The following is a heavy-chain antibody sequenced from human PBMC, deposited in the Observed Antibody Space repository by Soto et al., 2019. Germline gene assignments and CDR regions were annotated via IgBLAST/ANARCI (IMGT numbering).Heavy chain of an antibody. Sequence: SETLSLTCAVSSGSISSSNWWSWVRQPPGKGLEWIGEIYHSGSTNYNPSLKSRVTISVDKSKNQFSLKLSSVTAADTAVYYCARGRADIVATAFDYWGQGTLVTVSS. V-gene: IGHV4-4*02. CDR3: ARGRADIVATAFDY. CDR2: IYHSGST. D-gene: IGHD5-12*01. CDR1: SGSISSSNW. J-gene: IGHJ4*02.